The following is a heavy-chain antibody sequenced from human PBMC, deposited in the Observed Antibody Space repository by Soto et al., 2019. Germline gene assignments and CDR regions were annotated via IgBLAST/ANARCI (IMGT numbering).Heavy chain of an antibody. V-gene: IGHV5-51*01. CDR2: IYPGDSDT. Sequence: GESLKISCKGSGYDFATYWIGWVRQMPGKGLEWMGIIYPGDSDTKYSPSFQGQVTISVDKSISTAYLQWSSLKASDTAMYYCARGGSSSGPTGNDIDIWGQETTVRISS. D-gene: IGHD6-19*01. CDR1: GYDFATYW. J-gene: IGHJ6*02. CDR3: ARGGSSSGPTGNDIDI.